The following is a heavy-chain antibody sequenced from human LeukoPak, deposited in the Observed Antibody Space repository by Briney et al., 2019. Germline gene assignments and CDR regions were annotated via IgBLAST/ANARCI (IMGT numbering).Heavy chain of an antibody. J-gene: IGHJ4*02. Sequence: GGSLRLSCAASGFTFSSYSMNWVRQAPGKGLEWVSFISSSSSYIYYADSVKGRFTISRDNAKNSLYLQVNSLRAEDTAVYYCARDRNYYGSGSYYNVGDWGQGTLVTVSS. CDR1: GFTFSSYS. CDR2: ISSSSSYI. D-gene: IGHD3-10*01. CDR3: ARDRNYYGSGSYYNVGD. V-gene: IGHV3-21*01.